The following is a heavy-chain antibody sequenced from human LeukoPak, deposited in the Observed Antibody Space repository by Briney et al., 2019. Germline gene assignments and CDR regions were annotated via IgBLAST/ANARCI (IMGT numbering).Heavy chain of an antibody. CDR1: GFTFSAYD. CDR3: ARDPHTGNRFDS. J-gene: IGHJ4*02. D-gene: IGHD1-26*01. Sequence: GRCLSLSWAVSGFTFSAYDMNWVSQAPGKGPEWVSYISRDATRLEYAESVKDRFTISRDNDENSLHLQMSSLRADDTAVYYCARDPHTGNRFDSWGQGTLVTVSS. V-gene: IGHV3-48*03. CDR2: ISRDATRL.